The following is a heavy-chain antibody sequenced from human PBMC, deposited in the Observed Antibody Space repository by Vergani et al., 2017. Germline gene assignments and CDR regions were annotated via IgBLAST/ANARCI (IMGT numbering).Heavy chain of an antibody. D-gene: IGHD1/OR15-1a*01. V-gene: IGHV3-11*01. CDR3: GRKQSPASLMDKPIDI. CDR1: GFIFSDYY. Sequence: QVQLVASGGGLVRPGGSLRLSCAASGFIFSDYYMTWLRQTPGKGLEWLAHISDGGETKMYAESLKGRFTVSRDNTKNLLIFQMKTLKVDDTATYYCGRKQSPASLMDKPIDIWGQGTLVTVSS. CDR2: ISDGGETK. J-gene: IGHJ5*02.